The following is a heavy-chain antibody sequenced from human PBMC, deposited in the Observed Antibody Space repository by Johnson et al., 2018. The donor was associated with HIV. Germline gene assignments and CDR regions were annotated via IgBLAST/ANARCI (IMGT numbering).Heavy chain of an antibody. J-gene: IGHJ3*02. D-gene: IGHD1-26*01. CDR1: GFTFRNFA. Sequence: QVHLVESGGGVVQPGRSLRLSCAASGFTFRNFAMHWVRQAPGKGLEWLAVISYDGSNKYYADSVKGRFTISRDNSKNTLYLQMNSLRAEDTAVYYCARGSLSGSPDIWGQGTMVTVSS. CDR3: ARGSLSGSPDI. V-gene: IGHV3-30*01. CDR2: ISYDGSNK.